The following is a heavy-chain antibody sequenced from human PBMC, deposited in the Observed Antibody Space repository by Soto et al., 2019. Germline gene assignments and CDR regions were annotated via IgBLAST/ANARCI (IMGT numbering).Heavy chain of an antibody. Sequence: GASVKVSCKASGGTFSSYTISWVRQAPGQGLEWMGRIIPILGIANYAQKFQSRVTITADKSTSTAYMELSSLRSEDTAVYYCARDGLAPHYDILTGYYKGWFDPWGQGTLVTVSS. CDR3: ARDGLAPHYDILTGYYKGWFDP. V-gene: IGHV1-69*04. CDR1: GGTFSSYT. D-gene: IGHD3-9*01. CDR2: IIPILGIA. J-gene: IGHJ5*02.